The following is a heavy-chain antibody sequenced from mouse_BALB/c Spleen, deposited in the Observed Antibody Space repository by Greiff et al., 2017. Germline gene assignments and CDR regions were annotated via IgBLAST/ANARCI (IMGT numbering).Heavy chain of an antibody. J-gene: IGHJ3*01. D-gene: IGHD2-1*01. V-gene: IGHV14-3*02. CDR3: AIGGFYGNYWFAY. CDR2: IDPANGNT. CDR1: GFNIKDTY. Sequence: EVQLQQSGAELVKPGASVKLSCTASGFNIKDTYMHWVKQRPEQGLEWIGRIDPANGNTKYDPKFQGKATITADTSSNTAYLQLSSLTSEDTAVYYCAIGGFYGNYWFAYWGQGTLVTVSA.